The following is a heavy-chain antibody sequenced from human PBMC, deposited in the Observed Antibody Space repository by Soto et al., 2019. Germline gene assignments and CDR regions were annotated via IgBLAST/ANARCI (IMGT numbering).Heavy chain of an antibody. Sequence: SETLPLTCTVSGGSISSYYWSWIRQPAGKGLEWIGRIYTSGSTNYNPSLKSRVTMSVDTSKNQFSLKLSSVTAADTAVYYCARDQGRYFDWLLYPVNWFDPWGQGTLVTVSS. V-gene: IGHV4-4*07. CDR2: IYTSGST. J-gene: IGHJ5*02. CDR3: ARDQGRYFDWLLYPVNWFDP. D-gene: IGHD3-9*01. CDR1: GGSISSYY.